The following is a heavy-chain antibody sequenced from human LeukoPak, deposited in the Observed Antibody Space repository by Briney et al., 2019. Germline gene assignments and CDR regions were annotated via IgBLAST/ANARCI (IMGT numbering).Heavy chain of an antibody. J-gene: IGHJ4*02. CDR1: GDSIDTGY. V-gene: IGHV4-4*09. CDR3: ARLIGGVGARRFDF. CDR2: IYNRGRP. Sequence: PSGTLSLTCTVSGDSIDTGYWNWIRQPPGRELEWIGYIYNRGRPNYNPSLKSRVTISMDTSKNQLSLKMASVTAADTAVYYCARLIGGVGARRFDFWGQGTLVTVSS. D-gene: IGHD1-26*01.